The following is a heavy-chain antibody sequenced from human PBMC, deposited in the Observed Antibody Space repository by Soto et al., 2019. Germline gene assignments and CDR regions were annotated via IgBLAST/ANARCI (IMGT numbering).Heavy chain of an antibody. CDR3: AHSPSIAAPPFGDNWFDP. V-gene: IGHV2-5*02. CDR1: GFSLSTSGVG. D-gene: IGHD6-6*01. Sequence: SCPTLVNPTQTLTLTCTFSGFSLSTSGVGVGWIRQPPGKALEWLALIYWDDDKRYSPSLKSRLTITKDTSKNQVVLTMTNMDPVDTATYYCAHSPSIAAPPFGDNWFDPLGQGTMVTFYS. J-gene: IGHJ5*02. CDR2: IYWDDDK.